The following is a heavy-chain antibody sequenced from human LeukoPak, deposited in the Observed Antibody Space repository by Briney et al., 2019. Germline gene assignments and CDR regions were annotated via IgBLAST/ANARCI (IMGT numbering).Heavy chain of an antibody. CDR2: IYYSGST. V-gene: IGHV4-30-4*08. D-gene: IGHD4-17*01. J-gene: IGHJ4*02. CDR3: ARSPTYGVPGPVEFDY. CDR1: AASISNGDYY. Sequence: SETLSLTCSVSAASISNGDYYWSWLRQPPGKGLEWIGYIYYSGSTYFNPSLKSRVTMSMDTSKNQFSLKLTSVTAADTAVYYCARSPTYGVPGPVEFDYWGQGTLVTVSS.